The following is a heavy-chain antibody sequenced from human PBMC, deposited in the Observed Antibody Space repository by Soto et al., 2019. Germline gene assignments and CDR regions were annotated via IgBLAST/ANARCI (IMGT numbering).Heavy chain of an antibody. J-gene: IGHJ6*02. CDR3: ARQEWLGYYGMDV. Sequence: GEALKISCKGSGYSFTSYWIGWVRQMPGKGLEWMGIIYPGDSDTRYSPSFQGQVTISADKSISTAYLQWSSLKASDTAMYYCARQEWLGYYGMDVWGQGTTVTVSS. CDR1: GYSFTSYW. D-gene: IGHD3-3*01. CDR2: IYPGDSDT. V-gene: IGHV5-51*01.